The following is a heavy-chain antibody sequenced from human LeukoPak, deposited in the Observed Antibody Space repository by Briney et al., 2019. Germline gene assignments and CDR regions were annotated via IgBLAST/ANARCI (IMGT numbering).Heavy chain of an antibody. J-gene: IGHJ6*02. CDR3: AIPPLSGTGSSRPLAEMDV. CDR2: IYSGGST. V-gene: IGHV3-53*01. D-gene: IGHD3-10*01. Sequence: GGSLRLSCAASGFTASSNYMSWVRQAPGKGLEWVPVIYSGGSTYYADSVKGRFTISRDNSKNTLYLQMNSLRAEDTAVYYCAIPPLSGTGSSRPLAEMDVWGQGTTVTVSS. CDR1: GFTASSNY.